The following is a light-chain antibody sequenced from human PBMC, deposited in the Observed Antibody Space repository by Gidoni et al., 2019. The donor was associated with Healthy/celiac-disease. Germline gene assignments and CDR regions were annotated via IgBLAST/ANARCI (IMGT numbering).Light chain of an antibody. J-gene: IGKJ1*01. CDR3: QQYGSSPRT. Sequence: IVLTQSPVTLSLSPGERATLSCRASQSVSSSYLAWYPQKPGQAPRLLIYGASSRATGIPDRFSGSGSGKDFTLTISRLEPEDFAVFYCQQYGSSPRTFGQGTKVEIK. V-gene: IGKV3-20*01. CDR1: QSVSSSY. CDR2: GAS.